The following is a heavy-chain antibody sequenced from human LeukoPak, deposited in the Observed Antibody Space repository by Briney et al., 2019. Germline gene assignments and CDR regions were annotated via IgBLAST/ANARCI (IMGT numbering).Heavy chain of an antibody. CDR1: GGSISSYY. CDR3: AGGIVATICDY. D-gene: IGHD5-12*01. J-gene: IGHJ4*02. Sequence: LETLSLTCTVSGGSISSYYWSWIRQPPGKGLEWIGYIYYSGSTNYNPSLKSRVAISVDTSKNQFSLKLSSVTAADTAVYYCAGGIVATICDYWGQGTLVTVSS. CDR2: IYYSGST. V-gene: IGHV4-59*01.